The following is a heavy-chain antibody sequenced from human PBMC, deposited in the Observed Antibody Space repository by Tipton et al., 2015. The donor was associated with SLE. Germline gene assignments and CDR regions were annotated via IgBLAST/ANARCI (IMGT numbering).Heavy chain of an antibody. Sequence: TLSLTCTVSGGSISSHYWSWIRQPPGKGLEWIGYIYYSGSTNYNPSLKSRVTISVDTSKNQFSPKLSSVTAADTAVYYCARDPLGGVEDYWGQGTLVTVSS. J-gene: IGHJ4*02. CDR3: ARDPLGGVEDY. V-gene: IGHV4-59*11. CDR2: IYYSGST. CDR1: GGSISSHY. D-gene: IGHD2-15*01.